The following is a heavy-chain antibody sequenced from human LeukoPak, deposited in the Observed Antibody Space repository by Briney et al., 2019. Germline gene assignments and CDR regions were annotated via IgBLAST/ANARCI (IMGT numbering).Heavy chain of an antibody. CDR3: ARGDYYGSENWFDP. V-gene: IGHV4-4*07. CDR2: IYTSGST. CDR1: GGSISSYY. J-gene: IGHJ5*02. Sequence: SETLSLTCTVSGGSISSYYWSWIRQPAGKGLEWIGRIYTSGSTNYNPSLKSRVTMSVDTSKNQFSLKLSSVTAADTAVYYCARGDYYGSENWFDPWSQGTLVTVSS. D-gene: IGHD3-10*01.